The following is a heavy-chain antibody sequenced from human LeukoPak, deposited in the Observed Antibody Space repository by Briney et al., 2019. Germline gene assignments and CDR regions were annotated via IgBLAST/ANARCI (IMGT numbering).Heavy chain of an antibody. D-gene: IGHD5-12*01. J-gene: IGHJ4*02. Sequence: PSQTLSLTCTVSGGSISSGSYYWSWIRQPAGKGLEWIGRIYTSGSTHYNPSLKSRVTISVDTSKNQFSLKLSSVTAADTAVYYCARGGGYDSDYWGQGTLVTVSS. CDR2: IYTSGST. CDR1: GGSISSGSYY. CDR3: ARGGGYDSDY. V-gene: IGHV4-61*02.